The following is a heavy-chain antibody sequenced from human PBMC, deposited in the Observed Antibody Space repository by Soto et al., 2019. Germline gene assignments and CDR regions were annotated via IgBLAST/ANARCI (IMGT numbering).Heavy chain of an antibody. CDR2: ISHSGST. J-gene: IGHJ6*02. CDR3: ARSAVRGIYYYYYGMDV. V-gene: IGHV4-34*01. Sequence: KTSETLSLTCAVYGGSFSGYYWSWIRQPPGKGLEWIGEISHSGSTNYNPSLKSRVTISVDTSKNQFSLKLSSVTAADPAVYYCARSAVRGIYYYYYGMDVWGQGTTVTVSS. D-gene: IGHD3-10*01. CDR1: GGSFSGYY.